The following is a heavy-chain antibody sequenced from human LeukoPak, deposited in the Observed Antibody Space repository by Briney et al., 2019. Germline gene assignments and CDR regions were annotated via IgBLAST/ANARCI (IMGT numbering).Heavy chain of an antibody. CDR2: ISGSGRGT. D-gene: IGHD3-10*01. Sequence: GGSLRLSCAASGFSFSNYAMTWVRQVPGKGLEWVSAISGSGRGTYYADSVKGRFTTSRDNSKSTLYLQMNSLRDEDTAVYYCAKDPLVRGVTYDFWGQGTLVTVSS. CDR1: GFSFSNYA. V-gene: IGHV3-23*01. J-gene: IGHJ4*02. CDR3: AKDPLVRGVTYDF.